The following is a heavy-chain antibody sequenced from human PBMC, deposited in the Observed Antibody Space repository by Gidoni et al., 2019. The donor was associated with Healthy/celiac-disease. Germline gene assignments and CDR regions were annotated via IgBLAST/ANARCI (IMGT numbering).Heavy chain of an antibody. CDR3: ARAATVGAMDY. CDR1: GFTFSSYG. CDR2: IWYDGSNK. V-gene: IGHV3-33*01. D-gene: IGHD1-26*01. J-gene: IGHJ4*02. Sequence: QVQLVASGGGVVQPGRSLRLSCAASGFTFSSYGMHWVRQAPGKGLEWVAVIWYDGSNKYYADSVKGRFTISRDNSKNTLYLQMNSLRAEDTAVYYCARAATVGAMDYWGQGTLVTVSS.